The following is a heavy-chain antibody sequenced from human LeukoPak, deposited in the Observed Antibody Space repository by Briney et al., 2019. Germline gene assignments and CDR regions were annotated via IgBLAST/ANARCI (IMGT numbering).Heavy chain of an antibody. CDR1: GFTFNSYA. V-gene: IGHV3-23*01. J-gene: IGHJ4*02. Sequence: GGSLRLSCAASGFTFNSYAMSWVRQAPGKGLEWVSAISGDGGNTYYADSVRGRFTISRDNSKNTLYMQMNSLRAEDTAVYYCAKDFRGIGYYDYWGQGTLVTVSS. D-gene: IGHD3-16*01. CDR2: ISGDGGNT. CDR3: AKDFRGIGYYDY.